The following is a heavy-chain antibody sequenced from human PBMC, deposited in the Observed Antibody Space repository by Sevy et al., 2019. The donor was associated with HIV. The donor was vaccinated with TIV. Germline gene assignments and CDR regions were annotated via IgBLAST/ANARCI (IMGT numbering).Heavy chain of an antibody. CDR2: ISSSSSYI. J-gene: IGHJ3*02. CDR1: GFTFSSYS. CDR3: ARDEAAAGDAFDI. Sequence: GGSLRLSCAASGFTFSSYSMNWVRQAPGKGLEWVSTISSSSSYIYYADSVKGRFTISRDNANNSLYLQMNSLRAEDTAVYYWARDEAAAGDAFDIWGQGTMVTVSS. D-gene: IGHD6-13*01. V-gene: IGHV3-21*01.